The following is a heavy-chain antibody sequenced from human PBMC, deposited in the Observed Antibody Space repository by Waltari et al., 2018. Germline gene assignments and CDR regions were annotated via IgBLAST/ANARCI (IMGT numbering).Heavy chain of an antibody. CDR1: GGSISSSSYY. CDR2: IYYSGST. CDR3: ARQTYDSSGAVGY. J-gene: IGHJ4*02. Sequence: QLQLQESGPGLVKPSETLSLTCTVSGGSISSSSYYGGWIRQPPGKGLEWIGSIYYSGSTYYNPSLKSRVTISVDTSKNQFSLKLSSVTAADTAVYYCARQTYDSSGAVGYWDQGTLVTVSS. V-gene: IGHV4-39*07. D-gene: IGHD3-22*01.